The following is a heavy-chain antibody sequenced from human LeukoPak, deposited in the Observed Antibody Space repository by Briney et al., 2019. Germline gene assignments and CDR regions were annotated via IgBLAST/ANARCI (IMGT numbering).Heavy chain of an antibody. CDR3: ARVRDELQLPYYFDY. CDR1: GGTFSSYA. CDR2: IIPIFGTA. V-gene: IGHV1-69*05. Sequence: SVKVSCKASGGTFSSYAVSWVRQAPGQGIGWMGGIIPIFGTANYAQKFQGRVTITTDESTSTAYMELSSLRSEDTAVYYCARVRDELQLPYYFDYWGQGTLVTVSS. D-gene: IGHD5-24*01. J-gene: IGHJ4*02.